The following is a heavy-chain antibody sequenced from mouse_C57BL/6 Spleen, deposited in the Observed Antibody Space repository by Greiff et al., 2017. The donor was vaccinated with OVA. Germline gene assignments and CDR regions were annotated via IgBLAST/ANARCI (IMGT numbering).Heavy chain of an antibody. D-gene: IGHD1-1*01. Sequence: VQLKESGAELVRPGASVKLSCTASGFNIKDDYMHWVKQRPEQGLEWIGWIDPENGDTEYASKFQGKATITADTSSNTAYLQLSSLTSEDTAVYYCTRFTTGGCWGQGTTLTVSS. CDR3: TRFTTGGC. V-gene: IGHV14-4*01. CDR1: GFNIKDDY. CDR2: IDPENGDT. J-gene: IGHJ2*01.